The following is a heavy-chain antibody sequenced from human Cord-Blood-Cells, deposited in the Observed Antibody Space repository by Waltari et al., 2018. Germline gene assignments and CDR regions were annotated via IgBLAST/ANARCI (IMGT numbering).Heavy chain of an antibody. CDR3: ARSPTTVTTQFDY. V-gene: IGHV4-39*07. Sequence: QLQLQESGPGLVKPSETLSLTCTVSGGSISSSSYYWGWIRQPPGKGLEWIGSIYYSGGTYYNPSLKSRVTISVDTSKNQFSLKLSSVTAADTAVYYCARSPTTVTTQFDYWGQGTLVTVSS. D-gene: IGHD4-17*01. CDR1: GGSISSSSYY. J-gene: IGHJ4*02. CDR2: IYYSGGT.